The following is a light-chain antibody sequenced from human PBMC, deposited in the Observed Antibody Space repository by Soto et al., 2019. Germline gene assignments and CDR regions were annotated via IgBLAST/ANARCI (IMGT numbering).Light chain of an antibody. CDR3: HQYGGSPQT. J-gene: IGKJ1*01. CDR1: QSVSNY. Sequence: IVLTPAPGTPSLSPGGRATLSCRASQSVSNYLAWYQRKPGQAPRLLIYGASSRATGIPDRFSGSGSGTDFTLTISRLEPEDFAVYYCHQYGGSPQTFGQGTKVDIK. CDR2: GAS. V-gene: IGKV3-20*01.